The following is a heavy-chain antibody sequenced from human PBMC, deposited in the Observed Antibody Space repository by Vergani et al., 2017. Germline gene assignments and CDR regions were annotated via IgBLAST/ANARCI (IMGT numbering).Heavy chain of an antibody. J-gene: IGHJ4*02. D-gene: IGHD3-3*01. CDR2: INHSGST. CDR3: ARGCYDFWGGYRIRPCSFDY. Sequence: QVQLQQWGAGLLKPSETLSLTCAVYGGSFSGYYWSWIRQPPGKGLEGIGEINHSGSTNSNPSLKSRVTISVDTSTNQFSLKLSSVTAPYTAVYYCARGCYDFWGGYRIRPCSFDYWGQGTLVTVSS. CDR1: GGSFSGYY. V-gene: IGHV4-34*01.